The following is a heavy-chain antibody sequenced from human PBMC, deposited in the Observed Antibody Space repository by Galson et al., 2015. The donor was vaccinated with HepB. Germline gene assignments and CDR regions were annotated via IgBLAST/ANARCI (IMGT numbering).Heavy chain of an antibody. CDR2: IIPILGIA. V-gene: IGHV1-69*10. D-gene: IGHD2-2*01. CDR3: ARDGLAAMGSGTGNWFDP. CDR1: GGTFSSYA. Sequence: SVKVSCKASGGTFSSYAISWVRQAPGQGLEWMGGIIPILGIANYAQKFQGRVTITADKSTSTAYMELSSLRSEDTAVYYCARDGLAAMGSGTGNWFDPWGQGTLVTVSS. J-gene: IGHJ5*02.